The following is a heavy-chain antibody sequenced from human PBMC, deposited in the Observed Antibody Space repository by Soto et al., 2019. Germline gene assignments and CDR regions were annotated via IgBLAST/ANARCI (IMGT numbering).Heavy chain of an antibody. CDR2: ISGSGGST. CDR3: AKAHPLGYCSSTSCYLTDFDY. CDR1: GFTFSSYA. Sequence: GGSLRLSCAASGFTFSSYAMSWVRQAPGKGLEWVSAISGSGGSTYYADSVKGRFTISRDNSKNTLYLQMNSLRAEDTAVYYCAKAHPLGYCSSTSCYLTDFDYWGQGTLVTVS. V-gene: IGHV3-23*01. J-gene: IGHJ4*02. D-gene: IGHD2-2*01.